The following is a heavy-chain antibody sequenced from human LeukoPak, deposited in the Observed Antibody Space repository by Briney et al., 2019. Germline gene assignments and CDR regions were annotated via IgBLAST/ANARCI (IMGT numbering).Heavy chain of an antibody. V-gene: IGHV3-53*01. CDR2: IYSGGST. D-gene: IGHD3-10*01. J-gene: IGHJ5*02. Sequence: GGSLRLSCAASGFTVSSNYMSWVRQAPGKGLEWVSVIYSGGSTYYADSVKGRFTISRDNSKNTLYLQMDSLRAEDTAVYYCAREGAYYGSGSYYSRGFDPWGQGTLVTVSS. CDR1: GFTVSSNY. CDR3: AREGAYYGSGSYYSRGFDP.